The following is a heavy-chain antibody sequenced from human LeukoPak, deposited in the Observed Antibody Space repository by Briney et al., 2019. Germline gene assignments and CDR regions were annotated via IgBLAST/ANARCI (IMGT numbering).Heavy chain of an antibody. Sequence: QPGRSLRLSCAASGFTFDDYAMHWVRQAPGKGLEWVSGISWNSGSIGYADSVKGRFTISRDNSKNTLFLQMNNLRADDTALYYCVKVGGWLVFDNWGQGISVTVSS. CDR1: GFTFDDYA. J-gene: IGHJ4*02. CDR3: VKVGGWLVFDN. CDR2: ISWNSGSI. V-gene: IGHV3-9*01. D-gene: IGHD6-19*01.